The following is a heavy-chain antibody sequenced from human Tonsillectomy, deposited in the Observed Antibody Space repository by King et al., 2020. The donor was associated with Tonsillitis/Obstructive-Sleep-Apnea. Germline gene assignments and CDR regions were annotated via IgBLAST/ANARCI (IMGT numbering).Heavy chain of an antibody. Sequence: VQLVQSGGGLVKPGRSLRLSCTASGFTFGDYAMSWFRQAPGKGREWVGFIRSKAYGGTTEYAASVKGRFTISRDDSKSIAYLKMNSLKTEDTAVYYCTRDALDFWSGYYNDYWGQGTLVTVSS. V-gene: IGHV3-49*05. CDR1: GFTFGDYA. D-gene: IGHD3-3*01. CDR3: TRDALDFWSGYYNDY. J-gene: IGHJ4*02. CDR2: IRSKAYGGTT.